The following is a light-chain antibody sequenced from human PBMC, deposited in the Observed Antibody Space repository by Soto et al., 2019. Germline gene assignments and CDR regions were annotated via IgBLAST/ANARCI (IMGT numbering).Light chain of an antibody. Sequence: EIVLTQSPATLSVSPGDRATLSCRASQSVSSYLAWYQQKPGQAPRLLIYGASSRATGIPDRFSGSGSGTDFTLTISRLEPEDFAVYYCQQSGITFGQGTRLEIK. CDR1: QSVSSY. V-gene: IGKV3-20*01. CDR3: QQSGIT. J-gene: IGKJ5*01. CDR2: GAS.